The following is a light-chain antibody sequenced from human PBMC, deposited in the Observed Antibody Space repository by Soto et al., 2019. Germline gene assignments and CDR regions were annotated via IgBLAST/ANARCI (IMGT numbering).Light chain of an antibody. V-gene: IGKV3-11*01. Sequence: ELVLTQSPGTLSLSPGGSATLSCRASQSVSRYFAWYQQKPGQALRLLIYDASKRATGIPARFSGSGSGTDFTLTISSLEPEDFAIYYCHQRSNWPLTFGGGTRLEIK. CDR1: QSVSRY. CDR2: DAS. CDR3: HQRSNWPLT. J-gene: IGKJ4*01.